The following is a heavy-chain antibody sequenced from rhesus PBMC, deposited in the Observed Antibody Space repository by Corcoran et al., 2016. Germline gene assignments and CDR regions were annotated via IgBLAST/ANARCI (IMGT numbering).Heavy chain of an antibody. V-gene: IGHV4-173*01. D-gene: IGHD1-20*01. CDR1: GGSISSNY. J-gene: IGHJ2*01. CDR2: FSGSGGST. Sequence: QLQLQESGPGLVKPSETLSLTCAVSGGSISSNYWSWIRQPPGKGLDLFGRFSGSGGSTDYSPSLKIRVTISTDTSKNQFSLKLSSVTAADTAVYYCARGIAGTTSLYIDLWGPGTPITISS. CDR3: ARGIAGTTSLYIDL.